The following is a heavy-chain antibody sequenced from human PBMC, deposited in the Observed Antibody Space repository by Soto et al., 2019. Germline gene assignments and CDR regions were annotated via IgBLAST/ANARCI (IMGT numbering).Heavy chain of an antibody. CDR2: INHSGST. J-gene: IGHJ6*03. D-gene: IGHD6-6*01. CDR1: GGSFSGYY. V-gene: IGHV4-34*01. Sequence: SETLSLTCTVYGGSFSGYYWSWIRQPPGKGLEWIGEINHSGSTNYNPSLKSRVTISVDTSKNQFSLKLSSVTAADTAVYYCARPIAARTYYYYYYMDVWGKGTTVTVSS. CDR3: ARPIAARTYYYYYYMDV.